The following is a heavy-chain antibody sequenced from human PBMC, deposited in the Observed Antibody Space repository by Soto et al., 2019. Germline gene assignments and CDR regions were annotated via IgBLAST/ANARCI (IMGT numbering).Heavy chain of an antibody. CDR2: VRSTSSNI. V-gene: IGHV3-21*01. CDR1: GFTFSGHT. Sequence: EVQLVESGGGLVKPGGSLRLSCAASGFTFSGHTINWVRQAPGKGLEWVSSVRSTSSNISYADSVKGRFTVARDNAEKALYLQMNSLRAEDTAIYYCARCMGYDGSGYAFFDSWGQGTLVTVSS. CDR3: ARCMGYDGSGYAFFDS. J-gene: IGHJ4*02. D-gene: IGHD3-10*01.